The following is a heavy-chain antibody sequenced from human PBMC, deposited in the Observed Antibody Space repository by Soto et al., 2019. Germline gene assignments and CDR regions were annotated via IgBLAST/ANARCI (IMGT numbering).Heavy chain of an antibody. D-gene: IGHD3-3*01. CDR3: ARANYDFWSGYSYYFDY. J-gene: IGHJ4*02. V-gene: IGHV4-30-4*01. CDR2: IYYSGST. CDR1: GGSISSGDYY. Sequence: QVRLQESGPGLVKPSQTLSLTCTVSGGSISSGDYYWSWIRQPPGKGLEWIGYIYYSGSTYYNPSLKSRVTISVDTSKNQFSLKLSSVTAADTAVYYCARANYDFWSGYSYYFDYWGQGTLVTVSS.